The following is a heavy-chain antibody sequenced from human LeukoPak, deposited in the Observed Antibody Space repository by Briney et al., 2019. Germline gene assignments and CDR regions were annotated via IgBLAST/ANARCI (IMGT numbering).Heavy chain of an antibody. CDR3: ARLDSSGYYYVGYFDY. Sequence: SETLSLTCTVSGGSISSYYWSWIRQPPGKGLEWIGYIYYSGSTNYNPSLKSRVTISVDTSKNQFSLNLSSVTAADTAGYYCARLDSSGYYYVGYFDYWGQGTLVTVSS. J-gene: IGHJ4*02. CDR2: IYYSGST. V-gene: IGHV4-59*01. D-gene: IGHD3-22*01. CDR1: GGSISSYY.